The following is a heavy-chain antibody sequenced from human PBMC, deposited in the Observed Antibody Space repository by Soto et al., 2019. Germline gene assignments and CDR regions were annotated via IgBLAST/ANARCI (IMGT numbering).Heavy chain of an antibody. Sequence: QVQLVQSGAEVKKPGASVKVSCKASGYTFTSYGISWVRQAPGQGLEWMGWISAYNGNTNYAQKLQGRVTMTTDTSTSTAYMELRSLRSDDTAVYYCARDTSRTGAYYDFWSGYRNWFDPWGQGTLVTVS. CDR2: ISAYNGNT. CDR1: GYTFTSYG. CDR3: ARDTSRTGAYYDFWSGYRNWFDP. V-gene: IGHV1-18*04. D-gene: IGHD3-3*01. J-gene: IGHJ5*02.